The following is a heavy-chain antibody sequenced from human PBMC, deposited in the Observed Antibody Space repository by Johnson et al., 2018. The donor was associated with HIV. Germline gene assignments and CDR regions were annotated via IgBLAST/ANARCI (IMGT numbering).Heavy chain of an antibody. V-gene: IGHV3-30*02. Sequence: QVQLVESGGGVVQPGRSLRLSCAASGFTFSSYGMHWVRQAPGKGLEWVAFIRYDGGTKYYADSLKGRFTISRDNSKNTLYFQMNGLRAEDTAVYYCAKQNRGAFDIWGQGTMVTVSS. CDR1: GFTFSSYG. CDR3: AKQNRGAFDI. J-gene: IGHJ3*02. CDR2: IRYDGGTK.